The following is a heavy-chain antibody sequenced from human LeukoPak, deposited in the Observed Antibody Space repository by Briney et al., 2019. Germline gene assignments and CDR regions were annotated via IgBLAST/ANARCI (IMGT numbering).Heavy chain of an antibody. D-gene: IGHD3-3*01. CDR3: ANLGYDFWSGYYTRYYYYMDV. V-gene: IGHV3-43*02. Sequence: GGSLRLSCAASGFTFDDYAMHWVRQAPGKGLEWVSLISGDGGSTYYADSVKGRFTISRDKSKNSLYLQMNSLRTEDTALYYCANLGYDFWSGYYTRYYYYMDVWGKGTTVTVSS. CDR2: ISGDGGST. CDR1: GFTFDDYA. J-gene: IGHJ6*03.